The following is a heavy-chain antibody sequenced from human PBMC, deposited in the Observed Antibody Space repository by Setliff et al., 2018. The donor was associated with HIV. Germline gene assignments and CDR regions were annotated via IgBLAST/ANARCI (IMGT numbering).Heavy chain of an antibody. CDR3: AKVLAFGVDAFDI. J-gene: IGHJ3*02. CDR2: IGAVGTPT. D-gene: IGHD3-10*01. V-gene: IGHV3-23*01. Sequence: GGSLRLSCAASGFTFSSYSVNWVRQAPGKGLEWVSTIGAVGTPTHYAESVKGRFTISKDNSKDTLYLQMSSLRDEDTAVYYCAKVLAFGVDAFDIWGQGTVVTVSS. CDR1: GFTFSSYS.